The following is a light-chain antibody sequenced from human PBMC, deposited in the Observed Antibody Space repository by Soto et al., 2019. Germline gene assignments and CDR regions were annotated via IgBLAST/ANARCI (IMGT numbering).Light chain of an antibody. Sequence: XSVLXQPPSASGSPGQSXXISCTGTSXXVGGYNYVSWYQQHPGKAPKLMIYEVNKRPSGVPDRFSSSKSGNTASPTVSGLQAEDEADYYCSSYAGSTNPNFVFGTGTKVTVL. CDR1: SXXVGGYNY. V-gene: IGLV2-8*01. CDR2: EVN. CDR3: SSYAGSTNPNFV. J-gene: IGLJ1*01.